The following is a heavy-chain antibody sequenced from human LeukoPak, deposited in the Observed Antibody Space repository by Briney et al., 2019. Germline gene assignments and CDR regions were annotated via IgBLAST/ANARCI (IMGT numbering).Heavy chain of an antibody. V-gene: IGHV3-23*01. J-gene: IGHJ4*02. D-gene: IGHD3-22*01. Sequence: PGGSPRLSCAASGLTFSTYAMNWVRQAPGKGLEWISSISGSGGSTYYADSVKGRFTISRDNSKNTLYLQMNSLRAEDAAVYYCAKDYDSSGYYYDYWGQGTLVTVSS. CDR2: ISGSGGST. CDR3: AKDYDSSGYYYDY. CDR1: GLTFSTYA.